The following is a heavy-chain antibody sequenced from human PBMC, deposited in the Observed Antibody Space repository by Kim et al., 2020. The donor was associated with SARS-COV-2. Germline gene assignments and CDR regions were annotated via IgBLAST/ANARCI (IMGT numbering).Heavy chain of an antibody. Sequence: NTGYAQKFQGIVTMTRNTSISTAYMELSSLRSEDTAVYYCARGVGWFDPWGQGTLVTVSS. D-gene: IGHD1-26*01. V-gene: IGHV1-8*01. CDR2: NT. J-gene: IGHJ5*02. CDR3: ARGVGWFDP.